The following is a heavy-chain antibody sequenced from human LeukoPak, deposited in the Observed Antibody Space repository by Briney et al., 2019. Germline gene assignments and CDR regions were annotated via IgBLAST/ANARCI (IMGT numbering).Heavy chain of an antibody. D-gene: IGHD4-17*01. CDR1: GFTFSAYA. CDR3: ARVDYGDYGFDY. J-gene: IGHJ4*02. CDR2: ISNNGGSS. V-gene: IGHV3-64*05. Sequence: GGSLRLSCSASGFTFSAYAMYWVRQAPGKGLEYVSGISNNGGSSFYADSVKGRFTISRDNSKNTLYFQMSSLRAEDTAVYYCARVDYGDYGFDYWGQGTLVTVSS.